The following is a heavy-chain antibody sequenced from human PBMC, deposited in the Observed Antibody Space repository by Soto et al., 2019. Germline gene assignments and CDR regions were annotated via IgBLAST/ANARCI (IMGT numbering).Heavy chain of an antibody. J-gene: IGHJ4*02. CDR2: IIPILGIA. CDR1: GGTFSSYT. D-gene: IGHD2-21*02. V-gene: IGHV1-69*02. Sequence: QVQLVQSGAEVKKPGSSVKVSCKASGGTFSSYTISWVRQAPGQGLEWMGRIIPILGIANYAQKFQGRVTITADKATSTAYMELSSLRSEDTAVYYCARDDGLAYCGGDCYSWGQGTLVTVPS. CDR3: ARDDGLAYCGGDCYS.